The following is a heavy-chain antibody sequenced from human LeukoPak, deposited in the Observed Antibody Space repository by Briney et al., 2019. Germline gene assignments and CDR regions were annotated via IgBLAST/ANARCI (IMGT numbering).Heavy chain of an antibody. CDR1: GGSISNNW. D-gene: IGHD3-22*01. CDR2: ISQSART. J-gene: IGHJ1*01. CDR3: AGVRLGSSGFSEYFEH. V-gene: IGHV4-4*02. Sequence: SETLSLTCTVTGGSISNNWWTWVRQPPGKGLEWIGEISQSARTNYNPSLKSRVTMSIDKSRNQFSLRMSSVTAADTAVYYCAGVRLGSSGFSEYFEHWGQGTLVTVSS.